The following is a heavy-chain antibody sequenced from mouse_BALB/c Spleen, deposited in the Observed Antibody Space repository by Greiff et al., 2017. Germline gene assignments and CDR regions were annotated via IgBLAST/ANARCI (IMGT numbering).Heavy chain of an antibody. CDR3: AREGLAMDY. V-gene: IGHV5-17*02. CDR1: GFTFSSFG. D-gene: IGHD3-3*01. J-gene: IGHJ4*01. CDR2: ISSGSSTI. Sequence: EVHLVESGGGLVQPGGSRKLSCAASGFTFSSFGMHWVRQAPEKGLEWVAYISSGSSTIYYADTVKGRFTISRDNPKNTLFLQMTSLRSEDTAMYYCAREGLAMDYWGQGTSVTVSS.